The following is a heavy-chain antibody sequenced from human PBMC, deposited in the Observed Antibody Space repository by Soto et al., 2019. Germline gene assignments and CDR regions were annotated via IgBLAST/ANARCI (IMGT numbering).Heavy chain of an antibody. CDR3: AKDRTAAARNFDY. V-gene: IGHV3-23*01. CDR2: ISTAVGAT. J-gene: IGHJ4*02. CDR1: GFTFSNHA. D-gene: IGHD6-13*01. Sequence: GGSLRLSCAVSGFTFSNHAMSWVRQAPGKGLEWVSAISTAVGATYYADSVKGRFTISRDDSNNTLYLQMDSLRAEDTAIYYCAKDRTAAARNFDYWGQGTLVTVSS.